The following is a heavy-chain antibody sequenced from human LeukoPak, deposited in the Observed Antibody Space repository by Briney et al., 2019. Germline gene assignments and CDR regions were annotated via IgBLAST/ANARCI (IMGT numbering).Heavy chain of an antibody. J-gene: IGHJ4*02. V-gene: IGHV4-61*02. CDR2: IYTSGST. Sequence: SETLSLTCTVSGGSISSGSYYWSWIRQPAGKGLEWIGRIYTSGSTNYNPSLKSRVTISVDTSKNQFSLKLSSVTAADTAVYYCAREHYGSGSYYRDDYWGQGTLVTVSS. D-gene: IGHD3-10*01. CDR3: AREHYGSGSYYRDDY. CDR1: GGSISSGSYY.